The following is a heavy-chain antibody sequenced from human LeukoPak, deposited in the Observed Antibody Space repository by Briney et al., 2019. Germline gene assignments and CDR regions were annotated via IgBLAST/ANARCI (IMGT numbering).Heavy chain of an antibody. D-gene: IGHD2-8*02. CDR3: ASLLGTGDY. CDR1: GFTFDDYA. V-gene: IGHV3-9*01. J-gene: IGHJ4*02. Sequence: PGRSLRLSCAASGFTFDDYAMHWVRQAPGKGLEWVSGISWNSGSIGYADSVKGRFTISRDNAKNSLYLQMNSLRAEDTALCYCASLLGTGDYWGQGTLVTVSS. CDR2: ISWNSGSI.